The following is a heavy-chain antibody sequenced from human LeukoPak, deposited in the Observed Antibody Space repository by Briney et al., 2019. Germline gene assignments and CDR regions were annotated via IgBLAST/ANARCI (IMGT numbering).Heavy chain of an antibody. CDR2: ISAYNGNT. J-gene: IGHJ4*02. CDR3: GRGGEFVVVTATPFDY. D-gene: IGHD2-21*02. CDR1: GYTFTSYG. V-gene: IGHV1-18*01. Sequence: ASVKVSCKASGYTFTSYGISWVRQAPGQGLEWMGWISAYNGNTNYAQKLQGRVTMTTDTSTSTAYMELRSLRSDDTAVYYCGRGGEFVVVTATPFDYWGQGTLVTVSS.